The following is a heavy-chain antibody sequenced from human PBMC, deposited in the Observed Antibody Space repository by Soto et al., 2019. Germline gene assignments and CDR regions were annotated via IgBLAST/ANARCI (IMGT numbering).Heavy chain of an antibody. Sequence: GGSLRLSFAASGFTVTSNYMSWVRQAPGKGLEWVSVIYSGGSRIYYADSVKGRFTVSRDNSKNTVYLHMNSMRAEDTAEYYCAARVQSSGWYADYDYWGQGALVTVSS. J-gene: IGHJ4*02. CDR3: AARVQSSGWYADYDY. CDR1: GFTVTSNY. D-gene: IGHD6-19*01. CDR2: IYSGGSRI. V-gene: IGHV3-53*01.